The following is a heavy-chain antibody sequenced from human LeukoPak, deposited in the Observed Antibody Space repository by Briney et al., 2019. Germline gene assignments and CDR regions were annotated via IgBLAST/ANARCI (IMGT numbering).Heavy chain of an antibody. J-gene: IGHJ3*02. CDR3: AREDVDITVATSGAFDI. Sequence: PGGSLRLSCAASGFNFNMFWLHWVRQAPGKGLVWVSRIISDGSSTNYADSVKGRFTISRDNAKNTLYLQMNSLRAEDTALYYCAREDVDITVATSGAFDIWGQGTMVTVSS. D-gene: IGHD6-19*01. CDR1: GFNFNMFW. V-gene: IGHV3-74*01. CDR2: IISDGSST.